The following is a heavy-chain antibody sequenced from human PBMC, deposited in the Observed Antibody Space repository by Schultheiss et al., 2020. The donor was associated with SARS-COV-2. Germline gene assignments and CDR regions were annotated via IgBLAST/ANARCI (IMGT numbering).Heavy chain of an antibody. CDR2: IKQDGSEK. Sequence: GGSLRLSCAASGFTFSSYWMSWVRQAPGKGLEWVANIKQDGSEKYYVDSVKGRFTISRDNAKNSLYLQMNSLRAEDTAVYYCARALKPSDTAMVNPFDYWGQGTLVTVSS. J-gene: IGHJ4*02. V-gene: IGHV3-7*03. D-gene: IGHD5-18*01. CDR3: ARALKPSDTAMVNPFDY. CDR1: GFTFSSYW.